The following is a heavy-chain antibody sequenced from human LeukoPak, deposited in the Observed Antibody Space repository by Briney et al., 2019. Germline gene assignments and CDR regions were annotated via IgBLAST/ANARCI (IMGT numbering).Heavy chain of an antibody. Sequence: GGSLRLSCAASGFTVSSNYMSWVRQAPGKGLEWVSVIYSGGSTYYADSVKGGFTISRDNSKNTLYLQMNSLRAEDTAVYYCARELYYDILTGYHYYFDYWGQGTLVTVSS. D-gene: IGHD3-9*01. V-gene: IGHV3-66*01. CDR3: ARELYYDILTGYHYYFDY. CDR1: GFTVSSNY. J-gene: IGHJ4*02. CDR2: IYSGGST.